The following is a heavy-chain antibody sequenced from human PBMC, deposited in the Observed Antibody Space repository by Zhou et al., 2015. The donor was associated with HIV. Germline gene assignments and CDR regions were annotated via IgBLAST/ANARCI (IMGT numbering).Heavy chain of an antibody. D-gene: IGHD2-15*01. J-gene: IGHJ6*03. V-gene: IGHV1-69*01. Sequence: QVQLVQSGAEVKKPGSSVKVSCKASGGTFSSYAISWVRQAPGQGLEWMGGIIPIFGTANYAQKFQGRVTITADESTSTAYMELSSLRSEDTAVYYCASGGEVVVAVRPVYYYYYMDVWGKGTTVTVSS. CDR1: GGTFSSYA. CDR2: IIPIFGTA. CDR3: ASGGEVVVAVRPVYYYYYMDV.